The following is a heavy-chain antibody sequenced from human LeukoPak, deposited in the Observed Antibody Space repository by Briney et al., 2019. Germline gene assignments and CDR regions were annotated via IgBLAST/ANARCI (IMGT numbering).Heavy chain of an antibody. J-gene: IGHJ5*02. CDR3: ARSAGYSSAGRENWFDP. CDR1: GGSISSSSYY. D-gene: IGHD6-19*01. V-gene: IGHV4-39*01. Sequence: SETLSLTCTVSGGSISSSSYYWDWIRQPPGKGLEWIGNIYYSGSTYYNPSLKSRVTISVDTSKNQISLKLSSATAADTAVYYCARSAGYSSAGRENWFDPWGQGTLVTVSS. CDR2: IYYSGST.